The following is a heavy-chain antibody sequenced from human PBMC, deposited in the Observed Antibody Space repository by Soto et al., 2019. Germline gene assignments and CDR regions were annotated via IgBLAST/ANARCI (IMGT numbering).Heavy chain of an antibody. Sequence: EVQLVESGGGLVQPGGSLRLSCAASGFTFSSHWMHWVRQAPGKGLVWVSRINSDGSSTSYADSVKGRFTISRDNAKNTLYLQMNSLRAEDTAVYYCARPPFAGYCSGGSCYPGDYFDYWGQGTLVTVSS. D-gene: IGHD2-15*01. CDR3: ARPPFAGYCSGGSCYPGDYFDY. CDR1: GFTFSSHW. J-gene: IGHJ4*02. CDR2: INSDGSST. V-gene: IGHV3-74*01.